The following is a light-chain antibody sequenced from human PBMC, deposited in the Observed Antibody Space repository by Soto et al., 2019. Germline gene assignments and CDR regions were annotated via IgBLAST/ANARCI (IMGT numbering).Light chain of an antibody. Sequence: DIQMTQSPSSLSASVGDRVTITCRASQTISIYLNWYQQKPGKAPKFLIYSASSLQSGVPSGFRGSGSGTDFTLTISSLQPEDFATYYCQQSYSLPQTFGQGTKVEIK. CDR3: QQSYSLPQT. CDR1: QTISIY. J-gene: IGKJ1*01. CDR2: SAS. V-gene: IGKV1-39*01.